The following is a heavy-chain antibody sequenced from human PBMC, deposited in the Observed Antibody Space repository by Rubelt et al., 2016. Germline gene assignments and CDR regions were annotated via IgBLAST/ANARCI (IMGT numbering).Heavy chain of an antibody. CDR2: ISSSSSTI. V-gene: IGHV3-48*04. CDR1: GFTFSSYS. Sequence: VQLVESGGGVVQPGRSLRLSCAASGFTFSSYSMNWVRQAPGKGLEWVSYISSSSSTIYYADSVKGRFTISRDNAKNALYLQMNSLRADDTAVYYCASSIVGASVDYWGQGTLVTVSS. CDR3: ASSIVGASVDY. D-gene: IGHD1-26*01. J-gene: IGHJ4*02.